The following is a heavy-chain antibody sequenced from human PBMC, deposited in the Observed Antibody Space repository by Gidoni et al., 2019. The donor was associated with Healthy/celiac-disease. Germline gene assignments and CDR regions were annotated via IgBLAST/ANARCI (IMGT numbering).Heavy chain of an antibody. CDR3: AKVAPPGIAAAGSYFDY. D-gene: IGHD6-13*01. V-gene: IGHV3-23*01. CDR2: ISGRGGST. J-gene: IGHJ4*02. Sequence: EVQLLESGGGLVQPGVSLILACAASGFTFSSYAMGWVSQAPGKGLGGVSAISGRGGSTYYAEAVKGRFTISRDNSKNTLYLQMNSLRAEDTAGYYCAKVAPPGIAAAGSYFDYWGQGNLVTVSS. CDR1: GFTFSSYA.